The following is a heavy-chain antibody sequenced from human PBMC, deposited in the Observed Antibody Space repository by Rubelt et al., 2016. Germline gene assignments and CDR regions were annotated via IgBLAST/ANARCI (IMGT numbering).Heavy chain of an antibody. J-gene: IGHJ4*02. V-gene: IGHV7-4-1*02. Sequence: VQLVQSGSELKKPGASVKVSCKASGYTFTSYAMNWVRQAPGQGLEWMGWFNTNTGKQTYAQGFTGRFVFSLDTSVSPAYPQISSLKAEDTAVYYCARPEYSSSATNLDYWGQGTLVTVSS. CDR1: GYTFTSYA. CDR2: FNTNTGKQ. CDR3: ARPEYSSSATNLDY. D-gene: IGHD6-6*01.